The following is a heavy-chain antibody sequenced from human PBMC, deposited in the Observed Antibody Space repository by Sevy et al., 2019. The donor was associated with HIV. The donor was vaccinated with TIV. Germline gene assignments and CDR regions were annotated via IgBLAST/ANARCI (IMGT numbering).Heavy chain of an antibody. CDR2: IDQDGSDK. D-gene: IGHD3-16*01. V-gene: IGHV3-7*01. J-gene: IGHJ3*02. CDR3: ARAGGWGNINRSNQILDI. CDR1: EFIFTGYW. Sequence: GGSLRLSCAASEFIFTGYWMNWVRQAPGKGLEWVANIDQDGSDKRYVDSVRGRFTISRDNANNFLYLQMSSLRADDTAVYYCARAGGWGNINRSNQILDIWGHGTKVTVSS.